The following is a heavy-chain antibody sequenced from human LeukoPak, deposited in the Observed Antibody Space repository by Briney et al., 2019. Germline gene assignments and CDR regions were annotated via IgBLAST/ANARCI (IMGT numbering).Heavy chain of an antibody. CDR1: GLTVSSNY. D-gene: IGHD6-13*01. CDR3: ARVAAAGPFDY. J-gene: IGHJ4*02. V-gene: IGHV3-53*04. Sequence: GGSLRLSCAASGLTVSSNYMSWVRQAPGKGLEWVSVISSGGGSTNYADSVRGRFTISRHNSKNTLYLQMNSLRVEDTAVYYCARVAAAGPFDYWGQGTLVTVSS. CDR2: ISSGGGST.